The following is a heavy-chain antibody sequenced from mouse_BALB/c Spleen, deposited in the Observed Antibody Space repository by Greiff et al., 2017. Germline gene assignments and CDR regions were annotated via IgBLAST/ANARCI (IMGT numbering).Heavy chain of an antibody. V-gene: IGHV5-6-3*01. CDR3: ARDPPMDY. Sequence: EVQLVESGGGLVQPGGSLKLSCAASGFTFSSYGMSWVRQTPDKRLELVATINSNGGSTYYPDSVKGRFTISRDNAKNTLYLQMSSLKSEDTAMYYCARDPPMDYWGQGTSVTVSS. J-gene: IGHJ4*01. CDR1: GFTFSSYG. CDR2: INSNGGST.